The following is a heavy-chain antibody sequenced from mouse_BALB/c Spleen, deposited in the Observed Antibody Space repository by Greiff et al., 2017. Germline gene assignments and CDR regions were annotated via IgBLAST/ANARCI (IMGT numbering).Heavy chain of an antibody. D-gene: IGHD1-1*01. V-gene: IGHV2-6-5*01. Sequence: VKLMESGPGLVAPSQSLSITCTVSGFSLTDYGVSWIRQPPGKGLEWLGVIWGGGSTYYNSALKSRLSISKDNSKSQVFLKMNSLQTDDTAMYYCAKQLITGGNAMDYWGQGTSVTVSS. CDR3: AKQLITGGNAMDY. J-gene: IGHJ4*01. CDR1: GFSLTDYG. CDR2: IWGGGST.